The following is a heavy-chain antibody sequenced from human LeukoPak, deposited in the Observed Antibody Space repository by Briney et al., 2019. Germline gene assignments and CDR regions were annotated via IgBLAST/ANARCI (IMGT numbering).Heavy chain of an antibody. Sequence: GGSLRLSYAASGFIFSSYSMNWVRQAPGKGLQWVSAISSDSAYIYYADSLRGRFTISRDNARNSLFLQMNNLRAEDTAIYYCARDRSRVSDYWGQGTLVTVSS. CDR3: ARDRSRVSDY. V-gene: IGHV3-21*01. J-gene: IGHJ4*02. CDR1: GFIFSSYS. CDR2: ISSDSAYI.